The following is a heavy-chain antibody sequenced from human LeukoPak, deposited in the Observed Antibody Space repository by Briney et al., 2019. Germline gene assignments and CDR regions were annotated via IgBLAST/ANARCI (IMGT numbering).Heavy chain of an antibody. CDR1: GFTFSSYA. V-gene: IGHV3-23*01. CDR3: ATSKGSGWYQVSDY. J-gene: IGHJ4*02. Sequence: QPGGSMRLSCAASGFTFSSYAMSWVRQAPGKGMGWVSAISGSGGSTYYADSVKGRFTSSRDNSKNTLYLQMNSLRAEDTAIYYCATSKGSGWYQVSDYWGQGTLVTVSS. CDR2: ISGSGGST. D-gene: IGHD6-19*01.